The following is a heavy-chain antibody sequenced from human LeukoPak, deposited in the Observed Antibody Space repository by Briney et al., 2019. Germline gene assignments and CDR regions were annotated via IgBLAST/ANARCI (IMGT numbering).Heavy chain of an antibody. CDR1: GFTFSSYG. J-gene: IGHJ6*02. CDR3: AKDPIAVAGNNYYGMDV. D-gene: IGHD6-19*01. CDR2: ISSDGSNK. Sequence: GGSLRLSCAASGFTFSSYGMYWVRPAPGKGLEWVAVISSDGSNKYYADSVKGRFTISRDNSKNTFYLQMNSLRAEDTAVYYCAKDPIAVAGNNYYGMDVWGQGTTVSVSS. V-gene: IGHV3-30*18.